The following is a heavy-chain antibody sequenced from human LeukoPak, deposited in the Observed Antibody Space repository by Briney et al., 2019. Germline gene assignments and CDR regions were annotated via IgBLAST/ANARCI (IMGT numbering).Heavy chain of an antibody. CDR1: GGSISSYY. V-gene: IGHV4-59*01. D-gene: IGHD4-11*01. J-gene: IGHJ4*02. CDR2: IYYSGST. CDR3: ARGRLPIDY. Sequence: SETLSLTCTVSGGSISSYYWSCIRQPPGKGLEWIGYIYYSGSTNYNPSLKSRVTISVDTSKNQFSLKLSSVTAADTAVYHCARGRLPIDYWGQGTLVTVSS.